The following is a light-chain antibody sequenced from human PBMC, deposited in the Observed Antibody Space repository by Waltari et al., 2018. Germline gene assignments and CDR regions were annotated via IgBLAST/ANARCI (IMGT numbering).Light chain of an antibody. V-gene: IGLV4-69*01. J-gene: IGLJ6*01. CDR3: QTWDTGIHDV. CDR2: LNTEGSH. Sequence: QPVLTQSPSASASLGASVKLTCTLSSGHRTYAIAWPQQQQGKAPRSLMRLNTEGSHSKGDGIPDRCSGSSSGAERYLTISNLQSEDEADYYCQTWDTGIHDVFGSGTKLTVL. CDR1: SGHRTYA.